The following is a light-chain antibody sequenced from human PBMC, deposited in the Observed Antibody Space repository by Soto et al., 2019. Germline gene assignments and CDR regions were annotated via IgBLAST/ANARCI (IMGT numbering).Light chain of an antibody. CDR1: SSDVGGYNY. V-gene: IGLV2-14*01. Sequence: QSVLTQPASVSRSPGQSITISCTGTSSDVGGYNYVSWYQQHPGKAPKLMIYDVSNRPSGVSNRFSGSKSGNTASLTISGLQAEDEADYYCSSYTSSSTPGVFGGGTKVTVL. J-gene: IGLJ2*01. CDR3: SSYTSSSTPGV. CDR2: DVS.